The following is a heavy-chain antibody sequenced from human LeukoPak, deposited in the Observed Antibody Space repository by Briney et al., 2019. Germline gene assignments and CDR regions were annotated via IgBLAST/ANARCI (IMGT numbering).Heavy chain of an antibody. J-gene: IGHJ4*02. CDR1: VGTFSIYA. V-gene: IGHV1-69*13. Sequence: SVTLSFKSSVGTFSIYAISWVRQAPGQGLEWMGGIIPIFGTANYAQKFQGRVTITADESTSTAYMELSSLRSEDTAVYYCARTSYCGGDCLDYWGQGTLVTVSS. CDR3: ARTSYCGGDCLDY. D-gene: IGHD2-21*02. CDR2: IIPIFGTA.